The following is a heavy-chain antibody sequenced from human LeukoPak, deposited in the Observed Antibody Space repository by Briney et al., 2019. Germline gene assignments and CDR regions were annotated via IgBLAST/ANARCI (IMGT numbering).Heavy chain of an antibody. CDR1: GGTFSSYA. CDR2: IIPIFGTA. CDR3: ARVVVVTAIQAYFDY. V-gene: IGHV1-69*13. J-gene: IGHJ4*02. Sequence: GASVKVSCTASGGTFSSYAISWVRQAPGQGLEWMGGIIPIFGTANYAQTFQGRVTITADESTSTAYMELNSLRSEDTAVYYCARVVVVTAIQAYFDYWGQGTLVTVSS. D-gene: IGHD2-21*02.